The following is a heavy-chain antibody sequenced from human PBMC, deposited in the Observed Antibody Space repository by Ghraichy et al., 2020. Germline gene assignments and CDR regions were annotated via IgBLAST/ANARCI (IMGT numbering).Heavy chain of an antibody. CDR1: GFTFSSYA. V-gene: IGHV3-23*01. Sequence: SLNISCAASGFTFSSYAMSWVRQAPGKGLEWVSAISGSGGSTYYADSVKGRFTISRDNSKNTLFLQMNSLRAEDTAVYYCAKDEYTGIAVAGHNYYYYGMDVWGQGTTVTVSS. CDR2: ISGSGGST. J-gene: IGHJ6*02. D-gene: IGHD6-19*01. CDR3: AKDEYTGIAVAGHNYYYYGMDV.